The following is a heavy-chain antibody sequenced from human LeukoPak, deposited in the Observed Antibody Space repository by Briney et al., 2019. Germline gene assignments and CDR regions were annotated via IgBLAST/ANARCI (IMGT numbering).Heavy chain of an antibody. CDR2: IIPILGIA. Sequence: SVKVSCKASGGTFSSYTISWVRQAPGQGLEWMGRIIPILGIATYAQKFQARVTITADKSTSTAYMELSSLRSEDTAVYYCARDPDSDYGDYDGFDPWGQGTLVTVSS. CDR3: ARDPDSDYGDYDGFDP. V-gene: IGHV1-69*04. D-gene: IGHD4-17*01. J-gene: IGHJ5*02. CDR1: GGTFSSYT.